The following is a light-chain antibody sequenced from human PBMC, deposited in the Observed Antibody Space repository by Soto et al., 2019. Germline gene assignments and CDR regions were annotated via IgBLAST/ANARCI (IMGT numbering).Light chain of an antibody. CDR3: CSYVGATTYV. V-gene: IGLV2-23*01. CDR2: EGI. J-gene: IGLJ1*01. Sequence: QSALTQPASVSGSPGQSITISCTGTSSTVGGFNVVSWYQQHPGKAPKVIIYEGIKRPSGVSNRFSGSNSGSTASLTISGRQAEDEADYYCCSYVGATTYVFGTGTQLTVL. CDR1: SSTVGGFNV.